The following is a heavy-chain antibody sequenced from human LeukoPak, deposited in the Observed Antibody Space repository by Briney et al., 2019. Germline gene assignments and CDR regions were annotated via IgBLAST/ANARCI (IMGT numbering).Heavy chain of an antibody. CDR2: ISYDGSNK. CDR3: AKARTKDTAMVFFDY. Sequence: GRSLRLSCAASGFTFSSYGMHWVRQAPGKGLEWVAVISYDGSNKYYADPVEGRFTISRDNSKNTLYLQMNSLRAEDTAVYYCAKARTKDTAMVFFDYWGQGTLVTVSS. D-gene: IGHD5-18*01. CDR1: GFTFSSYG. J-gene: IGHJ4*02. V-gene: IGHV3-30*18.